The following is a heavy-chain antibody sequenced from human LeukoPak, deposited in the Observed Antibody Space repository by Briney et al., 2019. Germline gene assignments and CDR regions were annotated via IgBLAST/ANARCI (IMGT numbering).Heavy chain of an antibody. D-gene: IGHD3-9*01. V-gene: IGHV4-38-2*02. CDR3: ARVDDISTGDYFDY. CDR1: GYSISSGYY. Sequence: PSETLSLTCTVSGYSISSGYYWGWIRQPPGKGLEWIGSIYHSGSTYYNPSLKSRVTISVDTSKNQFSLKLSSVTAADTAVYYCARVDDISTGDYFDYWGQGTLVTVSS. J-gene: IGHJ4*02. CDR2: IYHSGST.